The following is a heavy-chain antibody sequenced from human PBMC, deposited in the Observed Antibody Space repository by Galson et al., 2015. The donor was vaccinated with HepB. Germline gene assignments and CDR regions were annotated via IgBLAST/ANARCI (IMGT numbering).Heavy chain of an antibody. J-gene: IGHJ4*02. CDR2: IYPGDSDT. Sequence: QSGAEVTKPGESLKISCKGSGYSFTSYWIGWVRQMPGKGLEWMGIIYPGDSDTRYSPSFQGQVTISADKSISTAYLQWSSLKASDTAMYYCARYLAAAGTGYYFDYWGQGTLVTVSS. CDR1: GYSFTSYW. CDR3: ARYLAAAGTGYYFDY. D-gene: IGHD6-13*01. V-gene: IGHV5-51*01.